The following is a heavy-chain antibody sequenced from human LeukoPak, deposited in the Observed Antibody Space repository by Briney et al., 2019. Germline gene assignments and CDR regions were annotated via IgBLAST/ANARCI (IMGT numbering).Heavy chain of an antibody. Sequence: ASVKVSCKASGYTFTSYDTNWVRQATGQGLEWMGWMNPNSGNTGYAQKFQGRVTITRNTSISTAYMELSSLRSEDTAVYYCARAWRYCSGGSCYGYWFDPWGQGTLVTVSS. CDR3: ARAWRYCSGGSCYGYWFDP. J-gene: IGHJ5*02. V-gene: IGHV1-8*03. CDR1: GYTFTSYD. D-gene: IGHD2-15*01. CDR2: MNPNSGNT.